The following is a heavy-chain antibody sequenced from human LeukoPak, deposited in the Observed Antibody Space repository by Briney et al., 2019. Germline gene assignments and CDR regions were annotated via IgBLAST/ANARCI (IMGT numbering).Heavy chain of an antibody. V-gene: IGHV4-39*01. J-gene: IGHJ4*02. Sequence: TSETLSLTCTVSGGSISSSSYYWGWIRQPPGKGLEWIGSIYYSGSTYYNPSLKSRVTISVDTSKNQFSLKLSSVTAADTAVYYCASGQSEYSYGYVINWGQGTLVTVSS. CDR1: GGSISSSSYY. D-gene: IGHD5-18*01. CDR2: IYYSGST. CDR3: ASGQSEYSYGYVIN.